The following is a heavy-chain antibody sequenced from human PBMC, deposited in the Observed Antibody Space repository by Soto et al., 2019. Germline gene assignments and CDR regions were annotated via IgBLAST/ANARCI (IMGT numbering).Heavy chain of an antibody. V-gene: IGHV3-23*01. CDR2: ISASGGST. CDR1: GFSFSSYA. D-gene: IGHD2-15*01. Sequence: EVQLLESGGALVQPGGSLRLSCAASGFSFSSYAMNWVRLAPGKGLEWVSSISASGGSTYYADSVKGRFTISRDISTHTLFLQMTSLRAEDTAIYYCAKGVVIVAASFDYWGQGTPVTVSS. J-gene: IGHJ4*02. CDR3: AKGVVIVAASFDY.